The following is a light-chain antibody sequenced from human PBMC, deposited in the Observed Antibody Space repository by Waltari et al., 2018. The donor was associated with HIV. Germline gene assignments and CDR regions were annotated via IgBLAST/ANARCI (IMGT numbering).Light chain of an antibody. V-gene: IGLV3-1*01. Sequence: SYELTQPPSMSVSPGQTASITCSGDKLGDRYVCWYQQRPGQSLVMVNYHDSARPSGVPERFSGSNTGNTATLTIIGTQPLDEADYYCQVWDNNTAVFGAGTKLTVL. CDR3: QVWDNNTAV. CDR1: KLGDRY. J-gene: IGLJ2*01. CDR2: HDS.